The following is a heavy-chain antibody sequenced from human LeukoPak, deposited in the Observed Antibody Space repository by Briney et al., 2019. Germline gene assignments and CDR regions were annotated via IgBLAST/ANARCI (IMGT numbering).Heavy chain of an antibody. Sequence: PGRSLRLSYAASGFTFSSYGMHWVRQAPGKGLEWVAVISYDGSNKYYADSVKGRFTISRVNSKNTLYLQMNSLRAEDTAVYYCAKSLRSSWYYYYYYYRMDVWGQGTTVTVSS. CDR1: GFTFSSYG. CDR3: AKSLRSSWYYYYYYYRMDV. CDR2: ISYDGSNK. V-gene: IGHV3-30*18. J-gene: IGHJ6*02. D-gene: IGHD6-13*01.